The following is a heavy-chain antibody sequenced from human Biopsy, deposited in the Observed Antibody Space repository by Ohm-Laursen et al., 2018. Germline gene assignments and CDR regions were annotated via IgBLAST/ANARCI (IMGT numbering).Heavy chain of an antibody. D-gene: IGHD6-6*01. J-gene: IGHJ6*02. CDR3: ARDSSRRAREGGMDV. V-gene: IGHV3-21*01. CDR1: GFSVSSYD. Sequence: RLSCSASGFSVSSYDMNWVRQAPGKGLEWISYISETSSHIYDADSVRGRSTVARDIAKNSLYLQLNSLRVEDTAVYYCARDSSRRAREGGMDVWGQGTTVTVSS. CDR2: ISETSSHI.